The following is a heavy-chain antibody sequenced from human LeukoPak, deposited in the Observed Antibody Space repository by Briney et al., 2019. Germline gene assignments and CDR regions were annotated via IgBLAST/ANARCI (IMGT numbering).Heavy chain of an antibody. CDR3: ARDTGGSFDY. CDR1: GFTLSSYF. CDR2: ISGSGGNT. D-gene: IGHD1-14*01. V-gene: IGHV3-23*01. Sequence: PGGSLRLSCAASGFTLSSYFMNWVRQAPGKGLEWVSGISGSGGNTYYGDSVKGRFTISRDNSKNTLYLQMNSLRAEDTAVYYCARDTGGSFDYWGQGTLVTVSS. J-gene: IGHJ4*02.